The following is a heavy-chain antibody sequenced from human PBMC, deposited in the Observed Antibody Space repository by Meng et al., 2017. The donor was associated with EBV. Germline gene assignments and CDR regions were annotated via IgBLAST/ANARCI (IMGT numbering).Heavy chain of an antibody. CDR3: ARGKGGGYCSGGSCFKGYDY. CDR1: GFPFSSYS. Sequence: GEVVGVGGGRVKPGGSLSLSCAASGFPFSSYSMNWVRQAPGKGLEWVSSISSSSSYIYSADSVKGRFTISRDNAKNSLYLQMNSLRAEDTAVYYCARGKGGGYCSGGSCFKGYDYWGQGTLVTVSS. J-gene: IGHJ4*02. V-gene: IGHV3-21*01. CDR2: ISSSSSYI. D-gene: IGHD2-15*01.